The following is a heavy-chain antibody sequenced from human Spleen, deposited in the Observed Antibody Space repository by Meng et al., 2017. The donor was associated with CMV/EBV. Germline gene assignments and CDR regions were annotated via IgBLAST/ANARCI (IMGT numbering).Heavy chain of an antibody. CDR2: ISSSGSTI. Sequence: GGSLRLSCATSGFTFRDYHMSWIRQAPGKGLEWVSYISSSGSTIYYADSVKGRFTISRDNAKNSLYLQMNSLRAEDTAVYYCARDRLTGYCSGGSCYYDYYGMDVWGQGTTVTVSS. J-gene: IGHJ6*02. V-gene: IGHV3-11*04. CDR3: ARDRLTGYCSGGSCYYDYYGMDV. D-gene: IGHD2-15*01. CDR1: GFTFRDYH.